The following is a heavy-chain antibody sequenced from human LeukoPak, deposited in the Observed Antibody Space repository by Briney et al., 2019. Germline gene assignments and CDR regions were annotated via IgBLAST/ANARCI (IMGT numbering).Heavy chain of an antibody. CDR3: ARGEEHGSGTVHFDY. J-gene: IGHJ4*02. V-gene: IGHV4-4*02. CDR2: IYHGGST. Sequence: SETLSLTCAVSGASISSSHWWSWVRQPPRKGLEWIGEIYHGGSTNCNPSLKGRVTISVDRSNNQFSLRLTSVTAADTAAYYCARGEEHGSGTVHFDYWGQGTLVTVSS. CDR1: GASISSSHW. D-gene: IGHD3-10*01.